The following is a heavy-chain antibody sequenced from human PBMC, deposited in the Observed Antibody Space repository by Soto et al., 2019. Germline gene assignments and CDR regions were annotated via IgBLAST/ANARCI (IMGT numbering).Heavy chain of an antibody. CDR3: ARTGIRHFDWSYYFDY. CDR1: GGSISSGGYY. D-gene: IGHD3-9*01. CDR2: IYYSGST. Sequence: QVQLQESGPGLVKPSQTLSLTCTVSGGSISSGGYYWSWIRQHPGQGLEWIGYIYYSGSTYYNPSLTSRVTISVDTSKNQFSLKLSSVTAADTAVYYCARTGIRHFDWSYYFDYWGQGTLVTVSS. V-gene: IGHV4-31*03. J-gene: IGHJ4*02.